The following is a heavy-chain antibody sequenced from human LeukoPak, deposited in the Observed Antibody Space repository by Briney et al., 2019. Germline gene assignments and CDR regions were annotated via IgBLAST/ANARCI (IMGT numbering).Heavy chain of an antibody. J-gene: IGHJ3*02. CDR1: GFTFSSYG. V-gene: IGHV3-30*18. Sequence: GGSLRLSCAASGFTFSSYGMHWVRQAPGKGLEWVAVISYDGSNKYYADSVKGRFTISRDNSKNTLYLQMNSLRAEDTAVYYCAKGLYGSVVSCYPPPFVPDAFDIWGQGTMVTVSS. CDR3: AKGLYGSVVSCYPPPFVPDAFDI. D-gene: IGHD2-15*01. CDR2: ISYDGSNK.